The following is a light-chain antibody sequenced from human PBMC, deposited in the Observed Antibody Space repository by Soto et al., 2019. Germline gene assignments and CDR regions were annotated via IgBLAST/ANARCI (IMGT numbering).Light chain of an antibody. Sequence: DIVMTQSPLSLPVTPGDPSSISCLSSQSRLHSNGYSYLYGYLQKPGQSPQLLIYLGSNRASGVPDRFSGSGSGTDFTLKISRVEAEDVGVYYCMQALQTPSITFGQGTRLEIK. CDR3: MQALQTPSIT. J-gene: IGKJ5*01. CDR1: QSRLHSNGYSY. CDR2: LGS. V-gene: IGKV2-28*01.